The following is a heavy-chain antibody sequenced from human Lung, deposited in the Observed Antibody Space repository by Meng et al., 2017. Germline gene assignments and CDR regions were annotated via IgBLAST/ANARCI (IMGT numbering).Heavy chain of an antibody. CDR1: SYTFTGYY. V-gene: IGHV1-2*06. CDR3: AREIVVVPAATEGRDY. D-gene: IGHD2-2*01. Sequence: AAALIFSWAASYTFTGYYMHWGRQPPGQGLEWMGRINRNSGGTNYAQKFQGRVTMTRDTSISTAYMELSRLRSDDTAVYYCAREIVVVPAATEGRDYWGQGTLVTVSS. J-gene: IGHJ4*02. CDR2: INRNSGGT.